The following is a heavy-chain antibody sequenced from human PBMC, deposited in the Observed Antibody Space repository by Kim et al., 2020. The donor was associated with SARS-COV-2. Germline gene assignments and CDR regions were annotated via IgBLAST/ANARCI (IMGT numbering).Heavy chain of an antibody. D-gene: IGHD3-10*01. J-gene: IGHJ4*02. CDR3: ARDMVRGVIITLPYY. CDR1: GYTFTSYG. Sequence: ASVKVSCKASGYTFTSYGISWVRQAPGQGLEWMGWISAYNGNTNYAQKLQGRVTMTTDTSTSTAYMELRSLRSDDTAVYYCARDMVRGVIITLPYYWGQGTLVTVSS. V-gene: IGHV1-18*01. CDR2: ISAYNGNT.